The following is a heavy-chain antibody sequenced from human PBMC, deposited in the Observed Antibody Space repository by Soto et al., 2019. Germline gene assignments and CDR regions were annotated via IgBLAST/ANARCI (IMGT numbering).Heavy chain of an antibody. J-gene: IGHJ5*02. CDR3: ARTHSGYSNPYNWFDP. CDR1: GYSFTSYW. CDR2: IYPGDSDT. V-gene: IGHV5-51*01. Sequence: PGESLKISCKGSGYSFTSYWIGWVRQMPGKGLEWMGIIYPGDSDTRYSPSFQGHITISADKSISTAYLQWSCLKASDTAMYYCARTHSGYSNPYNWFDPWGQGTLVTVSS. D-gene: IGHD4-4*01.